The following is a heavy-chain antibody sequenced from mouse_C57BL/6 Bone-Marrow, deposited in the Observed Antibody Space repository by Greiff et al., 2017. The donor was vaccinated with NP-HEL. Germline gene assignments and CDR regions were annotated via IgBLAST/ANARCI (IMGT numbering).Heavy chain of an antibody. D-gene: IGHD2-5*01. J-gene: IGHJ4*01. V-gene: IGHV1-64*01. CDR3: ARRESNLYAMDY. CDR2: IHPNSGST. Sequence: VQLQQPGAELVKPGASVKLSCKASGYTFTSYWMHWVKQRPGQGLEWIGMIHPNSGSTNYNEKFKSKATLTVDKSSSTAYMQLSSLTSEDSAVYYCARRESNLYAMDYWGQGTSVTVSS. CDR1: GYTFTSYW.